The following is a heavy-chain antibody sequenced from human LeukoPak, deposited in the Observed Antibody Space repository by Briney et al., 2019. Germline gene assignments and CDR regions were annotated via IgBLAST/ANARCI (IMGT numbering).Heavy chain of an antibody. Sequence: GASLRLSCAASGFTFSNYAMSWVRQAPGKGLEWDSAILGSGGSTYYADSVKGRFTVFRDNSRSTLYLQMKSLRAEDTALYYCAKWEDYDVLTGYYVPDYWGQGTRVTVSS. CDR2: ILGSGGST. V-gene: IGHV3-23*01. J-gene: IGHJ4*02. D-gene: IGHD3-9*01. CDR1: GFTFSNYA. CDR3: AKWEDYDVLTGYYVPDY.